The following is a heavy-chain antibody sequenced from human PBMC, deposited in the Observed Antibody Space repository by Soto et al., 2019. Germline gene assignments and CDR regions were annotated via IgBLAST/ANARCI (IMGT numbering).Heavy chain of an antibody. Sequence: ASVKVSCKASGYTFTSYGISWVRQAPGQGLEWMGWTSAYNGNTNYAQKLQGRVTMTTDTSTSTAYMELRSLRSDDTAVYYCARDTPGYCSGGSCYSADYWGKGNMVTVSS. CDR3: ARDTPGYCSGGSCYSADY. V-gene: IGHV1-18*01. J-gene: IGHJ4*02. CDR1: GYTFTSYG. CDR2: TSAYNGNT. D-gene: IGHD2-15*01.